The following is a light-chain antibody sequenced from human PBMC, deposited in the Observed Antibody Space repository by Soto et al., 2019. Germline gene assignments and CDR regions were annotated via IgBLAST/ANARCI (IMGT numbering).Light chain of an antibody. Sequence: EVVLSQSPGTLSLSPGGRATLSCRASQSISDTLAWYQQKPGQAPRLLIYSASRGATGFPARFSGSGSGTDFTLAISSLQSEDFAVYYCQQYNIWPWTFGQGTKVDIK. CDR2: SAS. CDR3: QQYNIWPWT. CDR1: QSISDT. V-gene: IGKV3-15*01. J-gene: IGKJ1*01.